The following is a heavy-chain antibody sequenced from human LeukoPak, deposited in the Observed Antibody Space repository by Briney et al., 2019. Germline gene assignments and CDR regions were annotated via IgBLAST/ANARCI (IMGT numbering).Heavy chain of an antibody. CDR2: VSGSGGRT. J-gene: IGHJ4*02. CDR3: AKIPAPIPAAVNFDY. V-gene: IGHV3-23*01. CDR1: GFTFSNYA. D-gene: IGHD6-13*01. Sequence: PGGSLRLSCAAPGFTFSNYAMTWVRPAPGKGLGWGSAVSGSGGRTNYADSVKGRFTISRDNSKNTLYLQMNSLRAEDTAVYYCAKIPAPIPAAVNFDYWGQGTLVTVSS.